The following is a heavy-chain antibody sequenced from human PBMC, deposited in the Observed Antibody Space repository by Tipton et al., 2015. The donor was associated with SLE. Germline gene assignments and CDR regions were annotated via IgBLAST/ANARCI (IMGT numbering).Heavy chain of an antibody. CDR1: GVPINSYD. J-gene: IGHJ3*02. CDR2: FHTGWGT. V-gene: IGHV4-4*07. CDR3: ARRGWVGAFDI. D-gene: IGHD6-19*01. Sequence: TLSLTCTVSGVPINSYDWSWIRQPAGKGLEWLGRFHTGWGTNYNPSLNSRVTMSLDTSKNQVSLTMISVTAADSAVYYCARRGWVGAFDIWGQGTMVIVSS.